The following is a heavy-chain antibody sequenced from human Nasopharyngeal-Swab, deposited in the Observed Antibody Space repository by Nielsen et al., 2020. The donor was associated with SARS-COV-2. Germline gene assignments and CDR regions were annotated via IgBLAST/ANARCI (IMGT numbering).Heavy chain of an antibody. CDR2: MNPNSGNT. Sequence: ASVKVSCKASGYTFTGYYMHWVRQATGQGLEWMGWMNPNSGNTGYAQKFQGRVTMTRNTSISTAYMELSSLRSEDTAVYYCARGAGDSYYYYYYGMDVWGQGTTVTVSS. CDR3: ARGAGDSYYYYYYGMDV. V-gene: IGHV1-8*02. J-gene: IGHJ6*02. CDR1: GYTFTGYY. D-gene: IGHD2-21*02.